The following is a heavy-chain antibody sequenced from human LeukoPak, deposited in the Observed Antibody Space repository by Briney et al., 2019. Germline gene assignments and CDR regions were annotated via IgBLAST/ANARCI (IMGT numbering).Heavy chain of an antibody. Sequence: SETLSLTCAVYGGSFSGYYWSWIRQPPGKGLEWIGEINHSGSTNYNPSLKSRVTISVDTSKNQFSLKLSSVTAADTAVYYCGRRGYRYCSGGSCRSLVYWGQGTLVTVSS. CDR2: INHSGST. J-gene: IGHJ4*02. V-gene: IGHV4-34*01. CDR3: GRRGYRYCSGGSCRSLVY. D-gene: IGHD2-15*01. CDR1: GGSFSGYY.